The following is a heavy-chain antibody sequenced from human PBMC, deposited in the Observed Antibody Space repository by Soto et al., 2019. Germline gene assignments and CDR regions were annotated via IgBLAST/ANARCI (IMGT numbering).Heavy chain of an antibody. D-gene: IGHD7-27*01. CDR1: GDSISIDY. V-gene: IGHV4-59*08. Sequence: SETLSLTCTVSGDSISIDYWSRIRQSPGKGLEWIGFIYYGGSTNYNPSLKSRVTISVDTPKNQFSLKLSSVTAADTAVYYCAKNWNWGSLVHWGQGTLVTVS. CDR2: IYYGGST. J-gene: IGHJ4*02. CDR3: AKNWNWGSLVH.